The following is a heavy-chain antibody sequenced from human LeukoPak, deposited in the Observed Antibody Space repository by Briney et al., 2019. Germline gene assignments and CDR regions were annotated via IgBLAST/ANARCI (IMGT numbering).Heavy chain of an antibody. CDR2: ISSSGSTI. V-gene: IGHV3-48*03. J-gene: IGHJ6*02. D-gene: IGHD6-13*01. CDR1: GFTFSSYA. CDR3: ASSSSWGYYGMDV. Sequence: GGSLRLSCAASGFTFSSYAMNWVRQAPGKGLEWVSYISSSGSTIYYADSVKGRFTISRDNAKNSLYLQMNSLRAEDTAVYYCASSSSWGYYGMDVWGQGTTVTVSS.